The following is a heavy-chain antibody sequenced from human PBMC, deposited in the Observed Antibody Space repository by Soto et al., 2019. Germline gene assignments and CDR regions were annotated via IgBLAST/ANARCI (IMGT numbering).Heavy chain of an antibody. CDR3: ARARPRYYYDSSGYYDY. CDR2: ISGSGGST. J-gene: IGHJ4*02. Sequence: LRLSCAASGFTFSSYAMSWVRQAPGKGLEWVSAISGSGGSTYYADSVKGRFTISRDNSKNTLYLQMNSLRAEDTAVYYCARARPRYYYDSSGYYDYWGQGTLVTVSS. V-gene: IGHV3-23*01. D-gene: IGHD3-22*01. CDR1: GFTFSSYA.